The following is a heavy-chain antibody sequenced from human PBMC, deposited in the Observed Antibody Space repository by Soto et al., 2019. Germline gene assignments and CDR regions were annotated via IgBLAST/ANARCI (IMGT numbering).Heavy chain of an antibody. D-gene: IGHD3-22*01. CDR2: IYYSGST. J-gene: IGHJ4*02. CDR1: GGSISSYY. Sequence: SETLSLTCTVSGGSISSYYWSWIRQPPGKGLEWIGYIYYSGSTNYNASLKSRVTISVDTSKNQFSLKLSSVTAADTAVYYCARGSITMIQGFDYWGQGTLVTVSS. V-gene: IGHV4-59*01. CDR3: ARGSITMIQGFDY.